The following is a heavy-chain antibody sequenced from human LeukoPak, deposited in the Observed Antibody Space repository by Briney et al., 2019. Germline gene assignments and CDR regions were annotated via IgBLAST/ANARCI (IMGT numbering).Heavy chain of an antibody. D-gene: IGHD1-26*01. CDR2: IYNDGSST. CDR1: RFTFSNYW. Sequence: GGSLRLSCAASRFTFSNYWMHWVRQAPGKGLVWVSRIYNDGSSTSYADSVKGRFTISRDNAKSTLYLQMNSLRAEDTAVYYCARVRGGSGSSYAADAFDIWGQGTLVTVSS. CDR3: ARVRGGSGSSYAADAFDI. J-gene: IGHJ4*02. V-gene: IGHV3-74*01.